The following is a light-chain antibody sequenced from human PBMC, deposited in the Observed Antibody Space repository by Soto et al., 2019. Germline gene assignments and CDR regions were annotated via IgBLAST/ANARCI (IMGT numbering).Light chain of an antibody. CDR3: QQSYSSPPT. V-gene: IGKV1-39*01. CDR1: QSISSY. Sequence: DIQMTQSPSSLSASLGDRVTITCRARQSISSYLNWYQQKPGKAPKLLIYAASTLQSGVPSRFRGSRSGTDFTLTISSLQPEDFATYYCQQSYSSPPTFGQGTKVDIK. CDR2: AAS. J-gene: IGKJ1*01.